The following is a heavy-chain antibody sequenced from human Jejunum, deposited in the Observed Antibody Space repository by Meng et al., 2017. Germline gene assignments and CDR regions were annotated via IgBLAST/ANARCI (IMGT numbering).Heavy chain of an antibody. CDR1: GDSISSYY. V-gene: IGHV4-4*07. CDR3: ARGSYYDSLTGYYSGAFDI. Sequence: SETLSLTCTVSGDSISSYYWSWARQPAGKGLEWIGRLDASGNTKYNPSLKSRLTMSVDTSKNQFSLKLSFVTAADTAMFYCARGSYYDSLTGYYSGAFDIWGQGTMVTVSS. D-gene: IGHD3-9*01. CDR2: LDASGNT. J-gene: IGHJ3*02.